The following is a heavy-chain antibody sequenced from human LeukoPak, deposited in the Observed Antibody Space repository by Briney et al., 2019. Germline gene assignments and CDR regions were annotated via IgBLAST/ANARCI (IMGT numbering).Heavy chain of an antibody. Sequence: ASVKVSCKVSGYTLTELSMQWVRQAPGEGLEWMGGFDPEDGETIYAQKFQGRVTMTEDTSTDTAYMELSRLRSDDTAVYYCARPSDYSGYWGQGTLVTVSS. CDR3: ARPSDYSGY. CDR1: GYTLTELS. V-gene: IGHV1-24*01. CDR2: FDPEDGET. J-gene: IGHJ4*02.